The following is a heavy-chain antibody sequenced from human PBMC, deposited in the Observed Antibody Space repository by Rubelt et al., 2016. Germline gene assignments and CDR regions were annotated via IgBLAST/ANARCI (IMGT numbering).Heavy chain of an antibody. CDR3: ARFDFWSTHSFESTSYYYYGMDV. CDR2: ISSASSYI. J-gene: IGHJ6*02. CDR1: TFSSYA. V-gene: IGHV3-21*01. D-gene: IGHD3-3*01. Sequence: TFSSYAMSWVRQAPGKGLEWVSSISSASSYIYYADSMQGRFTISRDNARNSVSLHMSSLRAEDTAVYYCARFDFWSTHSFESTSYYYYGMDVWGQGTTVTVSS.